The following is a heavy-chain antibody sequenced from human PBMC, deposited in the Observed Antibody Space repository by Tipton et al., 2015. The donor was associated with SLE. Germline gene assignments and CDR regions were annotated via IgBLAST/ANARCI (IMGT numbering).Heavy chain of an antibody. CDR2: ISAQGSST. J-gene: IGHJ4*02. V-gene: IGHV3-74*03. CDR3: ASLSAPSDY. Sequence: FLRLSCAASGFPFTNVWMHWVRQAPGKGLVWVPGISAQGSSTTYADSVEGRFSIYRDNAKSTLFLEMNSLTVDDTGVYYCASLSAPSDYWGQGTLVIVSS. CDR1: GFPFTNVW.